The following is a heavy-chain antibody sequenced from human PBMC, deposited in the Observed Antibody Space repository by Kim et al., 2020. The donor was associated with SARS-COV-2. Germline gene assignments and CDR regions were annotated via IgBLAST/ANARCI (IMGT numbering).Heavy chain of an antibody. J-gene: IGHJ6*02. Sequence: TYYQGSVKSRFTISRENAKNSVYLQRNSLGAGDTAVYYCARSLGYYGMDVWGQGTTVTVSS. CDR3: ARSLGYYGMDV. V-gene: IGHV3-13*01. CDR2: T.